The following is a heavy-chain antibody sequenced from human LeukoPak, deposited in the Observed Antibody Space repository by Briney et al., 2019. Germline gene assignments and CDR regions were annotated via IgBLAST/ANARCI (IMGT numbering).Heavy chain of an antibody. J-gene: IGHJ4*02. Sequence: GGSLRLSCAASGFTFSSYWMHWVRQAPGKGLVWVSRINSDGSSTSYADSVKGRFTISRDNAKNTLYLQMNSLRAEDTAVYYCARGPYDYGDYVSDYCGQGTLVTVSS. D-gene: IGHD4-17*01. CDR2: INSDGSST. V-gene: IGHV3-74*01. CDR1: GFTFSSYW. CDR3: ARGPYDYGDYVSDY.